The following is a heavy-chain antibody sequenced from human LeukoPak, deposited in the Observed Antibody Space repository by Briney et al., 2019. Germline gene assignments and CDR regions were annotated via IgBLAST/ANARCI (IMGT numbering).Heavy chain of an antibody. J-gene: IGHJ4*02. D-gene: IGHD4-17*01. CDR2: ISYSRST. V-gene: IGHV4-39*01. Sequence: PSETLSLTCTVSGGSISRGNYYWGWIRQPPGKGLEWIGSISYSRSTNSDPSLKSTVTISVDTSKNQFSLMLNPVTVADTAVYYCARHVALTVTSGDKLGYFDDWGQGTLVTVSS. CDR3: ARHVALTVTSGDKLGYFDD. CDR1: GGSISRGNYY.